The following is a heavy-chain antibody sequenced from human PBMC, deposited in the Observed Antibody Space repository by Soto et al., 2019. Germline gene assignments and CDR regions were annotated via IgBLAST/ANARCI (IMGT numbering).Heavy chain of an antibody. CDR3: ATGRATTYDAFDI. CDR2: ITYSGST. CDR1: GGSISSSSYY. V-gene: IGHV4-39*01. D-gene: IGHD1-26*01. J-gene: IGHJ3*02. Sequence: SETLSLTCTVSGGSISSSSYYWGWHRPPPGKGLEWIGSITYSGSTYYNPSLKIRVTISVDTSKNQFSLKLSSVTAADTAVYYCATGRATTYDAFDIWGQGTMVTVSS.